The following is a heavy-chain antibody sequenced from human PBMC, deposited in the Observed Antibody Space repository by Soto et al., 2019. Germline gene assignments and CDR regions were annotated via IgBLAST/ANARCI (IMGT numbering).Heavy chain of an antibody. D-gene: IGHD6-19*01. Sequence: GGSLRLSCAASGFTFSSYGMHWVRQAPGKGLEWVAVISYDGSNKYYADSVKGRFTISRDNSKNTLYLQMNSLRAEDTAVYYCAIYRSGWSPLDNWGQGNLVTVSS. CDR3: AIYRSGWSPLDN. CDR2: ISYDGSNK. V-gene: IGHV3-30*03. J-gene: IGHJ4*02. CDR1: GFTFSSYG.